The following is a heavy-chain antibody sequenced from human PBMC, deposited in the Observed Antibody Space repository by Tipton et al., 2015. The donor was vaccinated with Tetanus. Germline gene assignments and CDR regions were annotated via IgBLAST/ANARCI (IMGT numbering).Heavy chain of an antibody. CDR2: IYPGASDA. J-gene: IGHJ3*02. D-gene: IGHD6-6*01. CDR1: GYSFTSYS. V-gene: IGHV5-51*01. CDR3: ARHPSQDAFDI. Sequence: QLVQSGAEVKKPGESLKISCKGSGYSFTSYSIGWVRQMSGKGLEWMGIIYPGASDAIYSPSFQGQVTISADNSIRTAYVQWCSLKASATAMYYCARHPSQDAFDIWGQGTMVTVSS.